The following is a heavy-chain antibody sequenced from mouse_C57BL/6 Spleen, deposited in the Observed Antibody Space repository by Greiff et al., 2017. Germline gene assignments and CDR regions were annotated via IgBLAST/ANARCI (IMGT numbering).Heavy chain of an antibody. J-gene: IGHJ3*01. V-gene: IGHV1-53*01. CDR1: GYTFTSYW. CDR2: INPSNGGT. D-gene: IGHD2-4*01. CDR3: ARDDYDGAWFAY. Sequence: QVHVKQPGTELVKPGASVKLSCKASGYTFTSYWMHWVKQRPGQGLEWIGNINPSNGGTNYTEKFKSKATLTVDKSYSTAYMQLSRLTSEDSAVYYCARDDYDGAWFAYWGQGTLVTVSA.